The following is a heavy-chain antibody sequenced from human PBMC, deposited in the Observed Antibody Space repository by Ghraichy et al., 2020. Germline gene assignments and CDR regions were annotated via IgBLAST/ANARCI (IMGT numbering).Heavy chain of an antibody. D-gene: IGHD3-9*01. Sequence: SETLTLTCIVSGGSISSSPYYWGWIRQPPGKGLEWIGSIHYSGSTNYNPSLKSRVTISVDTSKNQFSLKLSSVTAADTAVYYCARGGTIFCPGRWGQGTLVTVSS. CDR3: ARGGTIFCPGR. J-gene: IGHJ4*02. CDR2: IHYSGST. CDR1: GGSISSSPYY. V-gene: IGHV4-39*01.